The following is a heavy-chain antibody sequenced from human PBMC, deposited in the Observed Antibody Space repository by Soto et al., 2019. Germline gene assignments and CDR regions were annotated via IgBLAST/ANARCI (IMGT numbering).Heavy chain of an antibody. Sequence: PGGSLRLSCAASGFTFSDLHMNWVRQAPGKGLEWVGRSRNKRDFYTTEYAASLQGRFTISRDDSQNSLFLQMNSLNIEDTAGYYCVGESFYRLDYWGQGTRVTVSS. D-gene: IGHD3-16*01. CDR3: VGESFYRLDY. V-gene: IGHV3-72*01. CDR2: SRNKRDFYTT. J-gene: IGHJ4*02. CDR1: GFTFSDLH.